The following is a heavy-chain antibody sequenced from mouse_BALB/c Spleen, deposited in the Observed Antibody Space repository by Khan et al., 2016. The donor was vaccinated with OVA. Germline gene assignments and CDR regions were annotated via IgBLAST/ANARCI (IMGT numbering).Heavy chain of an antibody. D-gene: IGHD2-13*01. J-gene: IGHJ3*01. V-gene: IGHV5-4*02. Sequence: EVQLVESGGGLVKPGGSLKLSCAASGFTFSYYYMYWVRQTPEKRLEWVATISDGGSYTYYPDNMKGRFTISRDDDKNNLYLQMSSLKSDDTAMYYCARGFYGDPLAYWGQGTLVTVSA. CDR3: ARGFYGDPLAY. CDR2: ISDGGSYT. CDR1: GFTFSYYY.